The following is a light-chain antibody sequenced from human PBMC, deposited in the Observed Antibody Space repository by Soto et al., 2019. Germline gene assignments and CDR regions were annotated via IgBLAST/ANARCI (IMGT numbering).Light chain of an antibody. Sequence: DIQMTQSPSTLSASVGDRVTITCRASQSISNWLAWYQQKPGKAPKLLIYDASSLESGVPSRFSGSGSGTEFTLTITSLQPDDFATYYCQQYNSYPYTFGQGTKVDIK. CDR3: QQYNSYPYT. J-gene: IGKJ2*01. V-gene: IGKV1-5*01. CDR1: QSISNW. CDR2: DAS.